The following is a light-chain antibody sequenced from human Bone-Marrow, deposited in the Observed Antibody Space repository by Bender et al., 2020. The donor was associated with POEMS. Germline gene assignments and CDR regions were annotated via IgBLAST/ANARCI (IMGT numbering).Light chain of an antibody. CDR2: EDS. CDR3: CSYTSTSTFV. V-gene: IGLV2-23*01. CDR1: SSDVGNYNL. J-gene: IGLJ2*01. Sequence: QSALTQPASVSGSPGQSITISCTGTSSDVGNYNLVSWYQQHPGRAPKLLIYEDSKRPSGVSNRFSGSKSANTASLTISGLQAEDEADYYCCSYTSTSTFVFGGGTKLTVL.